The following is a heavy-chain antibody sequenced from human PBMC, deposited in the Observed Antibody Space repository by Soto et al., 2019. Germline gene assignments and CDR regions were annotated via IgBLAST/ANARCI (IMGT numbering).Heavy chain of an antibody. CDR2: IYHSGTT. CDR1: GGSISSTNL. J-gene: IGHJ4*02. V-gene: IGHV4-4*02. Sequence: PSETLSLTCAVSGGSISSTNLWTWVRQSPGRGLEWIGEIYHSGTTNYSPSLKSRVNIAVDMSTNHLSLTLISVTAADTAVYYCAFPATADFDYWGKGILVT. D-gene: IGHD6-13*01. CDR3: AFPATADFDY.